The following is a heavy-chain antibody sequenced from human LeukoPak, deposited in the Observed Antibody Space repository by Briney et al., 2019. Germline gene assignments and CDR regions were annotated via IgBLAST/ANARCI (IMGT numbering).Heavy chain of an antibody. J-gene: IGHJ4*02. CDR2: VHHTGKT. Sequence: SETLSLTYTVSCYSISSGYYCTWIPQTPGKGPEWIGSVHHTGKTYYNPSLNSRVTISVDTSQIQFSLKLASVTAADAALYYCARGRLDGSYYFDYWGQGILVTVSS. CDR3: ARGRLDGSYYFDY. V-gene: IGHV4-38-2*02. CDR1: CYSISSGYY. D-gene: IGHD2-15*01.